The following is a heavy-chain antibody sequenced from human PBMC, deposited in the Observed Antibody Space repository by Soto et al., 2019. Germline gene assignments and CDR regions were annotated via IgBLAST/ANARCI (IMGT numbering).Heavy chain of an antibody. J-gene: IGHJ6*02. D-gene: IGHD5-18*01. V-gene: IGHV3-30-3*01. CDR2: ISYDGSNK. Sequence: QVQLVESGGGVVQPGRSLRLSCAASGFTFSSYAMHWVRQAPGKGLEWVAVISYDGSNKYYADSVKGRFTISRDNSKNTLYLQMNSLRAEDTAVYYCAREPMVTSYYYGMDVWGQGTTVTVSS. CDR3: AREPMVTSYYYGMDV. CDR1: GFTFSSYA.